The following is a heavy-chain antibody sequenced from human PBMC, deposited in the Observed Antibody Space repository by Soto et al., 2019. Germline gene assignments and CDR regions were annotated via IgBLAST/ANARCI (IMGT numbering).Heavy chain of an antibody. V-gene: IGHV2-5*02. CDR1: GFSLTTRGVG. CDR2: IYWDDDE. CDR3: AHRPRGYSYHFDS. J-gene: IGHJ4*02. D-gene: IGHD5-18*01. Sequence: QITLKESGPTLVKPTQTLTLTCTFSGFSLTTRGVGVGWISHPPGKALEWLALIYWDDDEGYSPSLRSRLTSTKDTPKNQVVLTMTNMYPVDPATYYCAHRPRGYSYHFDSWGQRTLVTVSS.